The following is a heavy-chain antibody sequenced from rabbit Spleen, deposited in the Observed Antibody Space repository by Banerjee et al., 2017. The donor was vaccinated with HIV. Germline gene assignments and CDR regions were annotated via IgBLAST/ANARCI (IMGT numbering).Heavy chain of an antibody. CDR1: GFSFISGYY. J-gene: IGHJ3*01. V-gene: IGHV1S45*01. Sequence: QEQLKESGGDLVKPGTSLTLTCTASGFSFISGYYMCWVRQAPGKGLEWIACIAAGSGGTTYYANWAKGRFTISKTSSTTVTLQMTSLTVADTATYFCARDRGLWGQGTLVTVS. CDR2: IAAGSGGTT. CDR3: ARDRGL.